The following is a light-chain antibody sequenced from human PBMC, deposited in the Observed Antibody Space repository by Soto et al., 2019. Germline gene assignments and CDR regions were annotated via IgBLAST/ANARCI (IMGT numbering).Light chain of an antibody. V-gene: IGKV3-15*01. CDR2: GAS. CDR3: QQYNNWPPYT. J-gene: IGKJ2*01. CDR1: QSVSIN. Sequence: EIVMTQSPATLSVSPGERVTLSCRASQSVSINLAWYQQKPGQAPRLLIYGASTRATGIPARFSGSGSGTEFTLTISSLQSEDFALYYCQQYNNWPPYTFGQGTKLEIK.